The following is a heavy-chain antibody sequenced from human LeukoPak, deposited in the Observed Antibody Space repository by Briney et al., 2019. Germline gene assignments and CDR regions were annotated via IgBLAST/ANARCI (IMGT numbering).Heavy chain of an antibody. D-gene: IGHD6-13*01. CDR3: ARRAIAAAGTPYDY. CDR2: INPNSGGT. V-gene: IGHV1-2*02. Sequence: ASVKVSCKASGYTFTGYYMHWVRQAPGQGLEWMGWINPNSGGTNYAQKFQGRVTMTRDTSISTAYLQWNSLKASDTAMYYCARRAIAAAGTPYDYWGQGTLVTVSS. CDR1: GYTFTGYY. J-gene: IGHJ4*02.